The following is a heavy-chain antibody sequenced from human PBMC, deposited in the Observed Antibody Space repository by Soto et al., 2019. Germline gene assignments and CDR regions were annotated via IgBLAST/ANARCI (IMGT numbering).Heavy chain of an antibody. J-gene: IGHJ4*02. CDR1: GFSLSTSGVG. D-gene: IGHD3-16*01. CDR2: IYWDDNS. V-gene: IGHV2-5*02. Sequence: QITLKESGPPLVKPTQTLTLTCTFSGFSLSTSGVGVGWIRQPPGKAPDWLALIYWDDNSRYSPSLKSRLPVTSGTSKNQVVLTMTNMVPVDTAKYYCAHLWGNSGPFDDGGQGTLVTLSS. CDR3: AHLWGNSGPFDD.